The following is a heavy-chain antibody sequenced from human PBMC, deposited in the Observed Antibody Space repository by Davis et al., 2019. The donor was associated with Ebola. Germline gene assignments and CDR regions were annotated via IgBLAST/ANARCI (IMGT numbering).Heavy chain of an antibody. Sequence: GGSLRLSCAASGFTFSDSGMHWVRQAPGKGLEWVAVISYDGSRIYYGDSVKGRFTIARDNSEKTLHLQMDGLRSDDTAVYYCAKDRQSRLLGWLGGYGMDVWGPGTTVTVSS. CDR3: AKDRQSRLLGWLGGYGMDV. D-gene: IGHD3-3*01. J-gene: IGHJ6*02. CDR2: ISYDGSRI. CDR1: GFTFSDSG. V-gene: IGHV3-30*18.